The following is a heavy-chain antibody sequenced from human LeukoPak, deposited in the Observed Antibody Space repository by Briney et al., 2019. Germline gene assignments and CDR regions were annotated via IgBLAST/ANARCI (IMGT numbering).Heavy chain of an antibody. J-gene: IGHJ4*02. D-gene: IGHD4-17*01. Sequence: SETLSLTCTVSGGSISSYYWSWTRQPPGKGLEWIGYIYYSGSTNYNPSLKSRVTISVDTSKNQFSLKLSSVTAADTAVYYCARDGDYGDLDYWGQGTLVTVSS. CDR1: GGSISSYY. V-gene: IGHV4-59*01. CDR2: IYYSGST. CDR3: ARDGDYGDLDY.